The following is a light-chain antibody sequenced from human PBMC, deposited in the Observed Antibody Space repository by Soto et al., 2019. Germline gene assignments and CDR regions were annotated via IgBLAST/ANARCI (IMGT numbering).Light chain of an antibody. CDR1: QSVTRF. CDR3: QQYGSSHIT. CDR2: DAS. J-gene: IGKJ5*01. Sequence: ILLKQVPTPLSLSPGERATLPWRASQSVTRFLPWYQQKPGQAPRLLIYDASNRATGIPDRFSGSGSGTDFTLTISRLEPEDFAVYYCQQYGSSHITFGQGTRLEIK. V-gene: IGKV3-20*01.